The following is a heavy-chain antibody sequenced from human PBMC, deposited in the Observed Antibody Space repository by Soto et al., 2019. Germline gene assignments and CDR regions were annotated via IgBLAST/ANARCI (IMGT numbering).Heavy chain of an antibody. J-gene: IGHJ4*02. CDR3: AKNPGYYYDSTGYRFDY. V-gene: IGHV3-11*03. CDR2: ISSSSSYT. D-gene: IGHD3-22*01. Sequence: GGSLRLSCAASGFTFSDYYMSWIRQAPGKGLEWVSYISSSSSYTNYADSVKGRFTISRDNAKNSLYLQMNSLRAEDTAVYYCAKNPGYYYDSTGYRFDYWGQGTLVTVSS. CDR1: GFTFSDYY.